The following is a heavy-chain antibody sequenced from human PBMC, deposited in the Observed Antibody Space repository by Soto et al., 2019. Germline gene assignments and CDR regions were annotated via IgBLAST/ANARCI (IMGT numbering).Heavy chain of an antibody. D-gene: IGHD4-17*01. CDR2: IGADNGNT. Sequence: ASVKVSCKVSGYTLTELSMHWVRQAPGKGLEWMGGIGADNGNTNYAQKLQGRVTMTTDTSTSTAYMELRSLRSDDTAVYYCASGDYEGAEYFQHWGQGTLVTVSS. V-gene: IGHV1-24*01. CDR3: ASGDYEGAEYFQH. J-gene: IGHJ1*01. CDR1: GYTLTELS.